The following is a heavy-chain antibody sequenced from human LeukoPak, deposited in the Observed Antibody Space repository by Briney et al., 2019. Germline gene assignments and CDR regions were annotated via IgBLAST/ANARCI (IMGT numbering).Heavy chain of an antibody. V-gene: IGHV4-38-2*01. CDR2: IYHSGST. CDR3: ASPYYYDSSGYGDAFDI. J-gene: IGHJ3*02. Sequence: SETLSLTCAVSGYSISSGYYWGWIRQPPGKGLEWIGIIYHSGSTYYNPSLKSRVTISVDTSKNQFSLNLSSVTAADTAVYYCASPYYYDSSGYGDAFDIWGQGTMVTVSS. CDR1: GYSISSGYY. D-gene: IGHD3-22*01.